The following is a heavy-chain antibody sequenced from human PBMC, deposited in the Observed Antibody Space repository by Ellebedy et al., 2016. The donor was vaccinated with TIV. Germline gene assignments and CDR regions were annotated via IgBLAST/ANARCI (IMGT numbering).Heavy chain of an antibody. J-gene: IGHJ4*02. D-gene: IGHD1-7*01. CDR1: GFTFSSCW. Sequence: GESLKISCAASGFTFSSCWMHWVRQAPGKGLVWVSRINSDGSSTSYADSVKGRFTISRDNAKNTLYLQMNSLRAEDTALYYCARGDRAGTTRLVDYWGQGTLVTVSS. CDR2: INSDGSST. V-gene: IGHV3-74*01. CDR3: ARGDRAGTTRLVDY.